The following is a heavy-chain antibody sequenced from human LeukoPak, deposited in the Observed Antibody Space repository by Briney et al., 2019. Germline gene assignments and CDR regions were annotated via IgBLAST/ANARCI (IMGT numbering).Heavy chain of an antibody. CDR3: ATEAVVPEALNWFDP. D-gene: IGHD2-2*01. V-gene: IGHV1-2*02. J-gene: IGHJ5*02. Sequence: GASVKVFCKASGYTFTSYGISWVRQAPGQGLEWMGWINPNSGGTNYAQKFQGRVTMTRDTSISTAYMELRSLRSDDTAVYCCATEAVVPEALNWFDPWGQGTLVTVSS. CDR2: INPNSGGT. CDR1: GYTFTSYG.